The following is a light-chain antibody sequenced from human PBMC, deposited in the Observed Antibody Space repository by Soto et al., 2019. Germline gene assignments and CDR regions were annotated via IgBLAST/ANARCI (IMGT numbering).Light chain of an antibody. CDR3: APWDDILNGPV. V-gene: IGLV1-44*01. J-gene: IGLJ2*01. CDR1: SSNIGSNT. CDR2: SNS. Sequence: QSVLTQSPSASGTPGQRVSISCSGSSSNIGSNTVNWYQQVPGTAPKLLIYSNSQRPSGVPDRFSGSKSGTSASLAISGLQSEDEADYYCAPWDDILNGPVFGGGTKLTVL.